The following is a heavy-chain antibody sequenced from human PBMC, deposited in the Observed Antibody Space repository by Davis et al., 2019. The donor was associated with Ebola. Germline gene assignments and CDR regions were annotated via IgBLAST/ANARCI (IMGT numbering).Heavy chain of an antibody. CDR3: ARGARRPYYFDY. CDR1: GFTFSSYA. CDR2: ISYDGSNK. V-gene: IGHV3-30*04. J-gene: IGHJ4*02. Sequence: GESLKISCAASGFTFSSYAMHWVRQAPGKGLEWVAVISYDGSNKYYADSVKGRFTISRDNSKNTLYLQMNSLRAEDTAVYYCARGARRPYYFDYWGQGTLVTVSS.